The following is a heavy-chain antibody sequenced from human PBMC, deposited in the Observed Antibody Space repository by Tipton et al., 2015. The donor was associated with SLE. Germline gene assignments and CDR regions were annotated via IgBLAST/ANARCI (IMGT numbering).Heavy chain of an antibody. D-gene: IGHD3/OR15-3a*01. CDR3: ARSSGMEFWTDYLHYFDY. V-gene: IGHV4-59*03. Sequence: TLSLTCAVYGGPFSTYSWSWIRQPPGKGLEWIAYIYHSDNTNYNPSLKSRVTTSVDTSKNQFSLKLTSVTAADTAVYYCARSSGMEFWTDYLHYFDYWGQGTVVTVSS. J-gene: IGHJ4*02. CDR1: GGPFSTYS. CDR2: IYHSDNT.